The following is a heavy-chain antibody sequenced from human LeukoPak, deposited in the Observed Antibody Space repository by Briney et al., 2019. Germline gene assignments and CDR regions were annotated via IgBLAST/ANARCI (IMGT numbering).Heavy chain of an antibody. J-gene: IGHJ5*02. D-gene: IGHD2-2*01. CDR1: GWSFNDYY. CDR2: INARGDT. CDR3: ARGQVPAARGYNWFDP. V-gene: IGHV4-34*01. Sequence: PSETLSLTCAVYGWSFNDYYWNWIRQPPGKGLEWIGEINARGDTSYDPSLKSRVTISVDTSKEQFSLRLTSMIAADTALYYCARGQVPAARGYNWFDPWGQGTLVTVSS.